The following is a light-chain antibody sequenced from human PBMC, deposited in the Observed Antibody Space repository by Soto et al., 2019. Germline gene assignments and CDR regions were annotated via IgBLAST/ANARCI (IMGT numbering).Light chain of an antibody. CDR1: QSVSSCY. CDR2: GAS. Sequence: EIVLTQSPGTLSLSPGERATLSCRASQSVSSCYLAWYQQKPGQAPRLLIYGASSRATGIPDRFSGSGSGTDFTLTISRLEPEDFAVYYCQQYGSSPLTFGQGTKVEIK. J-gene: IGKJ1*01. V-gene: IGKV3-20*01. CDR3: QQYGSSPLT.